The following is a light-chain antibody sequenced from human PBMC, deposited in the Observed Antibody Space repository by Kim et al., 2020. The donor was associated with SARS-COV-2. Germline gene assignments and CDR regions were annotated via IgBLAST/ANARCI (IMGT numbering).Light chain of an antibody. Sequence: EVVLTQSPGTLSLSPGERATLSCRASQSVTSSYLAWYQHKPGQAPRLLIHGASSRATGVPDRFTGSGSGTDFTLTINRLEPEDLAVYYCQQYGSSPEVTFGPGTKVDIK. CDR3: QQYGSSPEVT. CDR1: QSVTSSY. CDR2: GAS. J-gene: IGKJ3*01. V-gene: IGKV3-20*01.